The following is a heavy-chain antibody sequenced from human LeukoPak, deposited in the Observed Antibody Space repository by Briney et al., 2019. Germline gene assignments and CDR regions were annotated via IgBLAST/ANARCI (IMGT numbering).Heavy chain of an antibody. V-gene: IGHV3-43*02. CDR2: ISGDGGST. J-gene: IGHJ4*02. Sequence: GGSLRLSCAASGFTFDDYAMHWVRQAPGKGLEWVSLISGDGGSTYYADSVKGRFTISRDNSKNSLYMQMNRLRAEDTALYYCAKYLAPCCSCTRFPFDYWGQGTLVTVSS. CDR3: AKYLAPCCSCTRFPFDY. D-gene: IGHD2-2*01. CDR1: GFTFDDYA.